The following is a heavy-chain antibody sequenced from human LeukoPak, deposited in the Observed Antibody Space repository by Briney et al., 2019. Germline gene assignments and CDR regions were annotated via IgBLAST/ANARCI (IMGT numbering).Heavy chain of an antibody. CDR2: IYYSGST. CDR3: ARTGSTVTMLYPFDH. Sequence: PSETLSLTCSVSGDSIRSYYWSWIRQPAGKGLEWIGYIYYSGSTNYNPSLKSRVSISVDTSKNQFSLKLSSVTAADTAVYYCARTGSTVTMLYPFDHWGQGTLVTVSS. J-gene: IGHJ4*02. V-gene: IGHV4-59*01. CDR1: GDSIRSYY. D-gene: IGHD4-17*01.